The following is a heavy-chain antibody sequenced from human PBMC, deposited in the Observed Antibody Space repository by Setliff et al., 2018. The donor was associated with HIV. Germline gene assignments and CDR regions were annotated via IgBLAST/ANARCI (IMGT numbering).Heavy chain of an antibody. V-gene: IGHV1-2*06. CDR2: INPNSGDT. CDR1: GYTFTGYY. D-gene: IGHD3-22*01. CDR3: ARDQRITMIVVVTDAFDI. Sequence: ASVKVSCKASGYTFTGYYMHWVRQAPGQGLEWMGRINPNSGDTNYAQKFQGRVTITRDTSASTAYMELRSLRSDDTAVYYCARDQRITMIVVVTDAFDIWGQGTMVTVSS. J-gene: IGHJ3*02.